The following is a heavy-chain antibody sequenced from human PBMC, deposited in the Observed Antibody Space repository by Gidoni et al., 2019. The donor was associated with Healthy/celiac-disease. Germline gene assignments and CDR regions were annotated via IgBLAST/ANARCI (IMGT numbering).Heavy chain of an antibody. CDR1: GYTVTGYY. V-gene: IGHV1-2*02. J-gene: IGHJ4*02. CDR2: INPNSGGT. CDR3: ARGPNPKWELLLAY. Sequence: QVQLVQSGAEVKKHGASVKVSCKASGYTVTGYYMHWVRQAPVQGLEWMGWINPNSGGTNYAQKFQGRVTMTSDTSISTAYMELSRLRSDDTAVYYCARGPNPKWELLLAYWGQGTLVTVSS. D-gene: IGHD1-26*01.